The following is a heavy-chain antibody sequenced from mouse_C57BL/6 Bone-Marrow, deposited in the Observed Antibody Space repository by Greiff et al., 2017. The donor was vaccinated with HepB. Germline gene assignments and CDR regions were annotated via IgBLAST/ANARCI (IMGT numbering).Heavy chain of an antibody. J-gene: IGHJ4*01. Sequence: VKLMESGPGLVAPSQSLSITCTVSGFSLTSYGVHWVRQPPGKGLEWLVVIWSDGSTTYNSALKSRLSISKDNSKSQVFLKMNSLQTDDTAMYYCARHRTVVAPYAMDYWGQGTSVTVSS. CDR3: ARHRTVVAPYAMDY. CDR2: IWSDGST. CDR1: GFSLTSYG. D-gene: IGHD1-1*01. V-gene: IGHV2-6-1*01.